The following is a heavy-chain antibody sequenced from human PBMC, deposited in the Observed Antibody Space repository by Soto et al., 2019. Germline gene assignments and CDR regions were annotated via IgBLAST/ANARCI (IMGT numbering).Heavy chain of an antibody. CDR2: IWFDGNKQ. Sequence: GGSLRLSCAASGFTFGDYGMHWVRQAPGKGLEWVAVIWFDGNKQHYADSVKGRFTISRDNSKNTLYVQMTSLRAEDTAVYYCARGLQSLFDYWGQGTLVTVSS. V-gene: IGHV3-33*01. CDR1: GFTFGDYG. J-gene: IGHJ4*02. CDR3: ARGLQSLFDY.